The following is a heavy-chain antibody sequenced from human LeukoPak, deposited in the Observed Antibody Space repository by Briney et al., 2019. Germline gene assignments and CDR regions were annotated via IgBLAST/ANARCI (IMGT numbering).Heavy chain of an antibody. CDR3: ASSDGSGSYYNLDAFDI. D-gene: IGHD3-10*01. Sequence: SVKGSCKGSGGTLSSYAISWVRQAPGQGVEWVGGVIPIFGTANYAQKFQGRVTITADKSTSTAYMELSSLRSEDTAVYYCASSDGSGSYYNLDAFDIWGQGTMVAVSS. V-gene: IGHV1-69*06. CDR2: VIPIFGTA. J-gene: IGHJ3*02. CDR1: GGTLSSYA.